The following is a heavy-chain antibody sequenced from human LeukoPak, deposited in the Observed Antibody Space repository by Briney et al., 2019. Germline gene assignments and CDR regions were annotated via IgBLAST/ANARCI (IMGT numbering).Heavy chain of an antibody. Sequence: SETLSLTCAVYGGSFSGYYWSWIRQPPGEGLEWIGEINHSGSTNYNPSLKSRVTISVDTSKNQFSLKLSSVTAADTAVYYCARGIYYDSSGYYYGFDYWGQGTLVTVSS. D-gene: IGHD3-22*01. CDR3: ARGIYYDSSGYYYGFDY. V-gene: IGHV4-34*01. CDR1: GGSFSGYY. CDR2: INHSGST. J-gene: IGHJ4*02.